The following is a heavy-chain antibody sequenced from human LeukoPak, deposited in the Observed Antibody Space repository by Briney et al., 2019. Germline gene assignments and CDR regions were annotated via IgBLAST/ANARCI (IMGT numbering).Heavy chain of an antibody. D-gene: IGHD5-18*01. J-gene: IGHJ4*02. CDR1: GITFSSYA. Sequence: GGSLRLSCAASGITFSSYAMHWVRQAPGKGLEWVAVISYDGSNKYYADSVKGRFTISRDNSKNTLYLQMNSLRAEDTAVYYCARHLSGVTGYTYGRGIDYWGQGTLVTVSS. CDR2: ISYDGSNK. CDR3: ARHLSGVTGYTYGRGIDY. V-gene: IGHV3-30*04.